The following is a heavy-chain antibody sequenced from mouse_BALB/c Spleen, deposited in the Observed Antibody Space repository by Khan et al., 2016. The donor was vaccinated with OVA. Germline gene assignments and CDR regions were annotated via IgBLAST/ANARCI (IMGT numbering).Heavy chain of an antibody. V-gene: IGHV1-18*01. D-gene: IGHD2-13*01. Sequence: EVQLQQSGPELVKPGASMKMSCKASGYSFTGYTMNWVKQSRVKNLEWIGLINPYNGGTAYNQKFGGKATLTVDKSYNTASMELLSLTSADTAVYYCVRSASYVDYVEAWCAYWGQGTLVTVSA. CDR2: INPYNGGT. CDR1: GYSFTGYT. CDR3: VRSASYVDYVEAWCAY. J-gene: IGHJ3*01.